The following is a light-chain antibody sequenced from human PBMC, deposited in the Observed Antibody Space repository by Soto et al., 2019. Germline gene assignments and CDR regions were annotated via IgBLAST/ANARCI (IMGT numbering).Light chain of an antibody. CDR2: VKSDGSH. V-gene: IGLV4-69*01. CDR3: QTWDTGIVV. Sequence: QLVLTQSPSASASLGASVKLTCTLSSGHGNYVIAWHPQQPEKGPRYLMKVKSDGSHTKGDGIPDRFSGSSSGAERYLAISSLQSEDEADYFCQTWDTGIVVFGGGTKLTVL. CDR1: SGHGNYV. J-gene: IGLJ2*01.